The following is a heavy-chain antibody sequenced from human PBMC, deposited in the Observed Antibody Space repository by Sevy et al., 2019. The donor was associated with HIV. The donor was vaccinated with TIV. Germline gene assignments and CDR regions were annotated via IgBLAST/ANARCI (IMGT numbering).Heavy chain of an antibody. CDR3: ARGIGSSGGL. CDR1: GFPLSTYW. J-gene: IGHJ4*02. D-gene: IGHD6-6*01. Sequence: GGSLRLSCTCSGFPLSTYWMHWVRQIPGKGLDWVCHVNQDGSVKQYADFVRGRFTISRDNVKNTVFLYMNSLRTDDTALYYCARGIGSSGGLWGQGTLVTVSS. CDR2: VNQDGSVK. V-gene: IGHV3-74*01.